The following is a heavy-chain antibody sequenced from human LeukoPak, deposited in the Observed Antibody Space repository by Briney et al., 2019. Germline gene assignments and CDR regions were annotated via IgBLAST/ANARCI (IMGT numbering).Heavy chain of an antibody. Sequence: SQTLSLTCAISGDSVSGSPAVWNWIRQSPSRGLEWLGRAYYRSQWYIDYAVSVKGRITIVPDTSKNQFSLQLNSVTPEDTAVYYCARGAVRGNVNFDFWGQGTLVTVSS. CDR1: GDSVSGSPAV. J-gene: IGHJ4*02. CDR3: ARGAVRGNVNFDF. CDR2: AYYRSQWYI. V-gene: IGHV6-1*01. D-gene: IGHD3-10*01.